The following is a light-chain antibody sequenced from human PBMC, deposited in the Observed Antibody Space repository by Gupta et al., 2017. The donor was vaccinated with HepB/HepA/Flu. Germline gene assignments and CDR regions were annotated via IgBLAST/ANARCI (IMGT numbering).Light chain of an antibody. J-gene: IGKJ4*01. CDR2: DAS. CDR3: QQRSNWRLT. V-gene: IGKV3-11*01. Sequence: LFRPSTATLSLSPGERATLSCRASQSVSSYLAWYQQKPGQAPRLLIYDASNRATGIPARFSGSGSETDFTLTISSLEPEDFAVYYCQQRSNWRLTFGGGTKVEIK. CDR1: QSVSSY.